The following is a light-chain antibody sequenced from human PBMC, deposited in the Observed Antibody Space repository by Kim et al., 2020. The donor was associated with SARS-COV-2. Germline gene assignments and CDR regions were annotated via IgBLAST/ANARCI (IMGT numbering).Light chain of an antibody. V-gene: IGLV3-21*04. J-gene: IGLJ2*01. CDR2: YDT. CDR3: QVWDLYAMF. Sequence: SYELTQPPSVSVAPGKTASITCGGNKIGSKSVHWYQQRSGQAPVLVMYYDTDRPSGIPERFSGSNSGGTATLTISRVEAEDEADYFCQVWDLYAMFFGGGTQLTVL. CDR1: KIGSKS.